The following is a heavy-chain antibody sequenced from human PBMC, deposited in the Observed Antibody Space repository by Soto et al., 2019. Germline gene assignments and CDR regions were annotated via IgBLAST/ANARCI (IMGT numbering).Heavy chain of an antibody. Sequence: QVQLVESRGGVVQPGRSLRLSCAASGFTFSSYGMHWVRQAPGKGLEWVAVISYDGSNKYYADSVKGRFTISRDNSKNTLYLQMNSLRAEDTAVYYCAKESYNWNDVPYWGQGTLVTVSS. J-gene: IGHJ4*02. CDR2: ISYDGSNK. CDR3: AKESYNWNDVPY. D-gene: IGHD1-1*01. V-gene: IGHV3-30*18. CDR1: GFTFSSYG.